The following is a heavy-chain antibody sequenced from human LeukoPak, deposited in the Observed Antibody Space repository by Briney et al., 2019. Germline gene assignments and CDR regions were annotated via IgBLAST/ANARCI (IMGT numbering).Heavy chain of an antibody. CDR3: ANDYGSGSLFEY. Sequence: PGGPLRLSCAASGFTFNSYWMHWVRQAPGTGLVWVSRINSDGSNTHYADSVKGRFTISRDNAKNTLYLHMTSLRAEDTAVYYCANDYGSGSLFEYWGQGTLVTVSS. CDR1: GFTFNSYW. V-gene: IGHV3-74*01. J-gene: IGHJ4*02. D-gene: IGHD3-10*01. CDR2: INSDGSNT.